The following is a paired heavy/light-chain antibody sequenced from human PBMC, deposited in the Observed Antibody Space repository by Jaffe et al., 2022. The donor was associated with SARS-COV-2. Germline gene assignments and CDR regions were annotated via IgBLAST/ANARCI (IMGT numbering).Light chain of an antibody. V-gene: IGKV1D-12*01. CDR1: QGISNW. J-gene: IGKJ5*01. Sequence: DIQMTQSPSSVSASVGDRVTITCRASQGISNWLDWYQQKPGKAPKLLIYAASSLQSGVPSRFSGSVSGTEFTLTINRLQPEDFATYYCQQAKTLPITFGQGTRLDIK. CDR3: QQAKTLPIT. CDR2: AAS.
Heavy chain of an antibody. Sequence: EVQLVESGGGLVQPGRSLRLSCTASGFTFGDYPVGWFRQAPGRGLEWLGFIRGKVYGGTTEYAASVKGRFFISRDESSSIAYLQMNSLKTEDTAVYYCAKNRDYGLGSYFFDYWGQGSLVTVSS. D-gene: IGHD3-10*01. CDR1: GFTFGDYP. V-gene: IGHV3-49*03. CDR3: AKNRDYGLGSYFFDY. CDR2: IRGKVYGGTT. J-gene: IGHJ4*02.